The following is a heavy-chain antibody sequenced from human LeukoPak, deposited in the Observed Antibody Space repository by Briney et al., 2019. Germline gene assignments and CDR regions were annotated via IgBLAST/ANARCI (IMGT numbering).Heavy chain of an antibody. CDR3: ARDQGGSYWGYFQH. Sequence: GGSLRLSCAASGLTRSSDAMYWVRQAPGKGLEYVAGISSNGGSTYYANYAKGRFTISIDNSKNTLYLQMGSPRAEDMAVYYCARDQGGSYWGYFQHWGQGTLVTVSS. J-gene: IGHJ1*01. CDR2: ISSNGGST. CDR1: GLTRSSDA. V-gene: IGHV3-64*01. D-gene: IGHD1-26*01.